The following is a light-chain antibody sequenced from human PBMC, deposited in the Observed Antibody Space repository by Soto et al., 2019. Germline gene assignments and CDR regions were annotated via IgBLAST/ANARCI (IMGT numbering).Light chain of an antibody. J-gene: IGLJ1*01. Sequence: QAVVTQPPSVSGAPGQRVTISCTGSSSNIGAGYDVHWYQQLPGTAPKLLIYGNSNRPSGVPDRFSGSKSGTSASLAITGLQAEDEADYYCQPYDSSLSGYVFGTGTKLTAL. V-gene: IGLV1-40*01. CDR3: QPYDSSLSGYV. CDR1: SSNIGAGYD. CDR2: GNS.